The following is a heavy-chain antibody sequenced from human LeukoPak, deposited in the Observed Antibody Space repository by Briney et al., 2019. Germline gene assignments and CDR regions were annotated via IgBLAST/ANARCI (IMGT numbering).Heavy chain of an antibody. CDR2: IYYSGST. Sequence: PSETLSLTCTVSGGSISSSSYYWGWIRQPPGERLERIGSIYYSGSTYYNPSLKSRVTISVDTSKNQFSLKLSSVTAADTAVYYCASGFGLVSNWFDPWGQGILVTVSS. D-gene: IGHD3/OR15-3a*01. J-gene: IGHJ5*02. CDR1: GGSISSSSYY. V-gene: IGHV4-39*01. CDR3: ASGFGLVSNWFDP.